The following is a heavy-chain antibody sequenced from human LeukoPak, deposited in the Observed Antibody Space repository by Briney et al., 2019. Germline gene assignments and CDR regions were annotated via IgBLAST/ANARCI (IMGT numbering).Heavy chain of an antibody. CDR2: IYPGDFDT. CDR1: GYSFTNYW. D-gene: IGHD1-26*01. V-gene: IGHV5-51*01. J-gene: IGHJ4*02. Sequence: GESLKISCKASGYSFTNYWIGWVRQMPGEGLEWLGIIYPGDFDTRYSPSFQGQVTISADKSDSTAYLQWSSLKASDTAMYYCARQENSGSYGVGYWGQGTLVTVSS. CDR3: ARQENSGSYGVGY.